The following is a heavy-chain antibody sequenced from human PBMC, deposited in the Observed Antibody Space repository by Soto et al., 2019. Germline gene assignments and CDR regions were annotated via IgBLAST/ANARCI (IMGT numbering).Heavy chain of an antibody. J-gene: IGHJ4*02. Sequence: EVQLVESGGGLVQRGGSLRLSCAASGFTFSIYGMNWVRQAPGRGLEWLSYISSSSATIYYTDSVKGRFTISRDNAKDSLDLQMSSLGDDDTAGYYCAREDIVGATPDYGGQGTLVTVSS. V-gene: IGHV3-48*02. CDR3: AREDIVGATPDY. D-gene: IGHD1-26*01. CDR1: GFTFSIYG. CDR2: ISSSSATI.